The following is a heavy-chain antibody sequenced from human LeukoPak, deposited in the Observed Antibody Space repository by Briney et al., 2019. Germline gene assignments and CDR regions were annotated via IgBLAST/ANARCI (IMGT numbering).Heavy chain of an antibody. CDR3: AGHHPRHTVDF. V-gene: IGHV4-59*08. D-gene: IGHD2-8*02. Sequence: SETLSLTCTVSGGSISSYYWSWIRQPPGKGLEWIAYISDIGSINYNPSLKSRGTISLDTSKNQFSLKLSSVPAADTAVYYCAGHHPRHTVDFWGQGTLVTVSS. CDR2: ISDIGSI. CDR1: GGSISSYY. J-gene: IGHJ4*02.